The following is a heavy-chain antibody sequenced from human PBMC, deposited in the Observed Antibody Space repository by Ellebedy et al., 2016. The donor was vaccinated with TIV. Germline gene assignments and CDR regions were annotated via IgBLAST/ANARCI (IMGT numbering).Heavy chain of an antibody. CDR2: IYYTGTS. Sequence: SETLSLTXTVSGGSISSGAYYWSWIRQHPGKGLEWIGYIYYTGTSHYSPSLTSRVVISVDTSKNQFSLKLTPLTAADTAVYYCARISLSSRVKFDIWGQGTMVTVSS. V-gene: IGHV4-31*03. J-gene: IGHJ3*02. CDR3: ARISLSSRVKFDI. D-gene: IGHD2-21*01. CDR1: GGSISSGAYY.